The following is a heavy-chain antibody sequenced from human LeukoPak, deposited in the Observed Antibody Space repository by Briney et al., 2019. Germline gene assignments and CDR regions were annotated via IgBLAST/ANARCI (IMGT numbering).Heavy chain of an antibody. D-gene: IGHD3-10*02. CDR2: INSDGSST. J-gene: IGHJ6*04. CDR1: RFTFSTYW. V-gene: IGHV3-74*01. Sequence: GGSLRLSCAASRFTFSTYWMHWVRQAPGEGLVWVSRINSDGSSTGYADSVKGRFTISRDNAKNTLYLQMNSLRAEDTAVYYCAELGITMIGGVWGKGTTVTISS. CDR3: AELGITMIGGV.